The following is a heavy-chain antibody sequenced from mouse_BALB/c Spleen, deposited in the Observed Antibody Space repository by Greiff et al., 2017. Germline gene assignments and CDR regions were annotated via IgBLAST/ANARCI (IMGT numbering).Heavy chain of an antibody. J-gene: IGHJ4*01. CDR1: GFTFSSFG. D-gene: IGHD1-2*01. CDR3: ARYSYGYYAMDY. Sequence: EVKLVESGGGLVKPGGSLKLSCAASGFTFSSFGMHWVRQAPEKGLEWVAYISSGSSTIYYADTVKGRFTISRDNPKNTLFLQMTSLRSEDTAMYYCARYSYGYYAMDYWGQGTSVTVSS. CDR2: ISSGSSTI. V-gene: IGHV5-17*02.